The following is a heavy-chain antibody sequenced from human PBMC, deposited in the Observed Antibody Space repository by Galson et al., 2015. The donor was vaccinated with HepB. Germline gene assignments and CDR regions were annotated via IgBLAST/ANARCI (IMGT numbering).Heavy chain of an antibody. J-gene: IGHJ5*02. Sequence: AVKVSCKASGYTFTPYDINWVRQANGQGLEWMGWMNPNSGNTGYAQKFQGRVTMTRNTSISTAYMELSSLRSEDTAIYYCARQSGAYHWFDPWGQGTLVAVSS. CDR2: MNPNSGNT. CDR3: ARQSGAYHWFDP. CDR1: GYTFTPYD. V-gene: IGHV1-8*01. D-gene: IGHD2-15*01.